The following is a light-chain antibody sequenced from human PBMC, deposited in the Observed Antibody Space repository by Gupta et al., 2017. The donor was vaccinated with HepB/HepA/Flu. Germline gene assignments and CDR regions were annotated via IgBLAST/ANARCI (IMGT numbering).Light chain of an antibody. Sequence: DIVMTQSPHTLCVSLGERATINCKSSKSVLYTSNNNNYLAWYQQKPGQPPKLLIYWASTRECGVPERFSGSGSGTEFTLTISSLQPEDFAVYYCHQYYTNPSTFGGGTKVEIK. J-gene: IGKJ4*01. CDR3: HQYYTNPST. V-gene: IGKV4-1*01. CDR2: WAS. CDR1: KSVLYTSNNNNY.